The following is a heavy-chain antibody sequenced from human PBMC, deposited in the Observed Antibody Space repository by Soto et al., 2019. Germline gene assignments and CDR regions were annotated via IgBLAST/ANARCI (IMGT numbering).Heavy chain of an antibody. V-gene: IGHV4-39*01. CDR3: ARDVFDSSGYTTRGFDP. CDR1: GDSISNSRFY. D-gene: IGHD3-22*01. CDR2: IYHTGNA. Sequence: SETLSLTCSVSGDSISNSRFYWAWIRQPPGEGLEWIGSIYHTGNAYYNPSLKSRVTISVDTSKNQFSLKLTSVTAADAALYYCARDVFDSSGYTTRGFDPWGQGTLVTVSS. J-gene: IGHJ5*02.